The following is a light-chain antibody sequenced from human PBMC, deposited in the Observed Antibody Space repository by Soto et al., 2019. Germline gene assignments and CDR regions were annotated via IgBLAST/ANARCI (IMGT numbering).Light chain of an antibody. CDR3: QQYSDYPLT. CDR2: DAP. Sequence: DIQMTQSPSTLSASVGDRVTIACRASQSVSGSLAWYQRKPGKAPKLLIYDAPNLETGVPSRFSGSGSGTEFTLTLNSLQPDDFASYYCQQYSDYPLTFGGGTRVEI. CDR1: QSVSGS. V-gene: IGKV1-5*01. J-gene: IGKJ4*01.